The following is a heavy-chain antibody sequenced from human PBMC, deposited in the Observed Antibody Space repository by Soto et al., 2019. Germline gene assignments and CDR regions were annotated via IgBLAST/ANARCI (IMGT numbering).Heavy chain of an antibody. D-gene: IGHD3-10*01. CDR1: GYTIISYT. CDR2: INAGDDTT. CDR3: ARDPFTLVPGDIPYLDF. Sequence: ASVKTYCEASGYTIISYTLQRVRQVPGQRPEWMGWINAGDDTTQFSQKCQGRLTFTRATSASTGYMELRSLRSEDTAVYFCARDPFTLVPGDIPYLDFWGQGTLVTVSS. J-gene: IGHJ4*02. V-gene: IGHV1-3*01.